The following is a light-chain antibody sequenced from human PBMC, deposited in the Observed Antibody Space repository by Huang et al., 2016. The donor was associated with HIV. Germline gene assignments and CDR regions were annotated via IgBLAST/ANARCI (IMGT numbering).Light chain of an antibody. CDR1: QDINNY. CDR2: GAS. Sequence: IQLTQSPSSLSASVGDRVTITCRASQDINNYLAWYQQKPVKAPKLLIYGASTLQSGVPSRFSGSGSGTDFTLTSGGLHPEDFATYYCQQLNSYLFTFGPGTKVDIK. CDR3: QQLNSYLFT. V-gene: IGKV1-9*01. J-gene: IGKJ3*01.